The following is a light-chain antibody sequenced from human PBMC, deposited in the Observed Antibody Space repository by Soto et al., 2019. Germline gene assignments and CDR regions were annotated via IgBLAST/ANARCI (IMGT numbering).Light chain of an antibody. J-gene: IGLJ1*01. V-gene: IGLV2-8*01. CDR3: SSYAGTHVV. CDR1: SSDVGGYNY. Sequence: QSVLTQPPSASRSPGQSVAISCTGTSSDVGGYNYVSWYQQYPGKAPKLMIYDVTKRPSGVPDRFSGSKSGNTASLTVSGLQAEDEADYYCSSYAGTHVVFGTGTKVTVL. CDR2: DVT.